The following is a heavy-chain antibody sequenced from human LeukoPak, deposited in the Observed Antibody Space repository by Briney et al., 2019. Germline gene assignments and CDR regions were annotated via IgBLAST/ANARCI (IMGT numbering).Heavy chain of an antibody. Sequence: SETLSLTCTVSSGSMNSYYWNWIRRPPGKGLEWIGYINYSGNTNYNPSLKSRVTISVDTSKNQFSLKLRSVTAADTAVYYCAILRYSNIGYSSPIDYWGQGILVTVSS. V-gene: IGHV4-59*08. CDR1: SGSMNSYY. CDR2: INYSGNT. D-gene: IGHD5-18*01. J-gene: IGHJ4*02. CDR3: AILRYSNIGYSSPIDY.